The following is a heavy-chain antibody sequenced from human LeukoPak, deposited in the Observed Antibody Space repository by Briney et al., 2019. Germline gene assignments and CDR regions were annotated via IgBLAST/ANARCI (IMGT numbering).Heavy chain of an antibody. CDR1: GFSFSSHE. J-gene: IGHJ4*02. V-gene: IGHV3-48*03. CDR3: ARDGEYTGNDLDY. CDR2: ISTSGSTI. Sequence: PGGSLRLSCVASGFSFSSHEMNWVRQAPGKGLEWVSFISTSGSTIYYADSVKGRFTISRDNAKNSLWLQMNSLRAEDTAVYYCARDGEYTGNDLDYWGQGTLVTVSS. D-gene: IGHD3-10*01.